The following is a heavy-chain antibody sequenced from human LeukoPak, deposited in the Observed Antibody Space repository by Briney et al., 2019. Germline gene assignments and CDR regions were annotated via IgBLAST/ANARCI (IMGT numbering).Heavy chain of an antibody. CDR3: VNGGDYDLLAGFDY. Sequence: HPGGSLRPSCSASGFTFSSYAMHWVRRAPGKGLEYVSTISSSGGSTYYADSVKGRFIISRDNSKNTLYLQMSSLRPEDTAVYYCVNGGDYDLLAGFDYWGQGTLVTVSS. CDR2: ISSSGGST. J-gene: IGHJ4*02. D-gene: IGHD3-9*01. CDR1: GFTFSSYA. V-gene: IGHV3-64D*06.